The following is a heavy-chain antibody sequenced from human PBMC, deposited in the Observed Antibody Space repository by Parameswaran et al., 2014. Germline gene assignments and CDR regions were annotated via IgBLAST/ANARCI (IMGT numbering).Heavy chain of an antibody. CDR3: AREISGYDY. J-gene: IGHJ4*02. D-gene: IGHD5-12*01. V-gene: IGHV3-30-3*01. CDR1: GFSFSNYA. Sequence: GESLKISCAASGFSFSNYALHWVRQAPGKGLEWVAIISYDGSTYYYADSVKDRFTISRDNSKNTLFLQMDALRPDDTAVYYCAREISGYDYWGQGTLVTVSS. CDR2: ISYDGSTY.